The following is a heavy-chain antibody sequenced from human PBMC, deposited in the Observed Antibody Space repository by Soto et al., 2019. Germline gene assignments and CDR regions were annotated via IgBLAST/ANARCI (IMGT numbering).Heavy chain of an antibody. CDR2: IWYDGSNK. CDR1: GFTFSSYG. J-gene: IGHJ6*02. Sequence: QVQLVESGGGVVQPGRSLRLSCAASGFTFSSYGMHWVRQAPGKGLEWVAVIWYDGSNKYYADSVKGRFTISRDNSKNTLYLQMNSLRADDTAVYYCARDPWTLRYFDLYYYGMDVWGQGTTVTVSS. V-gene: IGHV3-33*01. D-gene: IGHD3-9*01. CDR3: ARDPWTLRYFDLYYYGMDV.